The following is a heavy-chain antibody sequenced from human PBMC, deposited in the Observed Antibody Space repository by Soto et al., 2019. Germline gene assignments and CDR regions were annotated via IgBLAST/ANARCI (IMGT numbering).Heavy chain of an antibody. D-gene: IGHD3-3*01. J-gene: IGHJ6*02. Sequence: SKALSLTCTVSGGSSISGGYYWSWIRQHPGKGLEWIGYIYYSGSTYYNPSLKSRVTISVDTSKNQFSLKLSSVTAADTAVYYCARDGRTYYDFWSGYYRANGGYGMDVWGQGTTVPVSS. CDR2: IYYSGST. V-gene: IGHV4-31*03. CDR3: ARDGRTYYDFWSGYYRANGGYGMDV. CDR1: GGSSISGGYY.